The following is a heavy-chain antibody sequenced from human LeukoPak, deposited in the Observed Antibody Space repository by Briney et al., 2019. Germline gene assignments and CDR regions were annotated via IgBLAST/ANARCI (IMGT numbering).Heavy chain of an antibody. Sequence: GESLKISCKGSGYSFTSYWIGWVRQMPGKGLEWMGIIYPGDSDTRYSPSFRGQVTISADKSISTAYLQFNSLKASDTAMYYCARREYSGSYLASYYFDYWGPGTLVTVSS. CDR3: ARREYSGSYLASYYFDY. V-gene: IGHV5-51*01. J-gene: IGHJ4*02. CDR2: IYPGDSDT. D-gene: IGHD1-26*01. CDR1: GYSFTSYW.